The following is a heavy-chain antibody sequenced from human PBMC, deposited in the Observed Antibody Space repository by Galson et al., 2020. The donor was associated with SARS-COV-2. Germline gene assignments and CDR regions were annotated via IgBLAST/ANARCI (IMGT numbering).Heavy chain of an antibody. V-gene: IGHV3-53*01. CDR3: AGESGYDYDAFDI. CDR1: GFTVSSNY. Sequence: GGSLRLSCAASGFTVSSNYMSWVRQAPGQGLEWVSVIYSGGSTYYADSVKGRFTISRDNSKNTLYLQMNSLRAEDTAVYYCAGESGYDYDAFDIWGQGTMVTVSS. CDR2: IYSGGST. D-gene: IGHD5-12*01. J-gene: IGHJ3*02.